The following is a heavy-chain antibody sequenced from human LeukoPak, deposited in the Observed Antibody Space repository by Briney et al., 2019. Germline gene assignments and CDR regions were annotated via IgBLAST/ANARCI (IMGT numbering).Heavy chain of an antibody. CDR1: GGSISSYY. D-gene: IGHD5-18*01. J-gene: IGHJ6*03. CDR3: ARVALDTAMAKGGLMTWPYYYYYYMDV. Sequence: PSETLSLTCTVPGGSISSYYWSWIRQPAGKGLDWIGRIYTSGSTNYNPSLKSRVTISVDKSKNQFSLKLSSVTAADTAVYYCARVALDTAMAKGGLMTWPYYYYYYMDVWGKGTTVTVSS. CDR2: IYTSGST. V-gene: IGHV4-4*07.